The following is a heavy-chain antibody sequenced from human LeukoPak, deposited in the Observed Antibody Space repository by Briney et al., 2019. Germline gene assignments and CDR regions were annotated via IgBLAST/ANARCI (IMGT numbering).Heavy chain of an antibody. D-gene: IGHD4-17*01. CDR1: GGSISSYY. Sequence: SETLSLTCTVSGGSISSYYWSWIRQPPGKGLEWIGYIYYSGSTNYNPSLTSRVTISVDTSKNQFSLKLSSVTAADTAVYYCARSPTTGPLDYWGQGTLVTVSS. V-gene: IGHV4-59*01. J-gene: IGHJ4*02. CDR2: IYYSGST. CDR3: ARSPTTGPLDY.